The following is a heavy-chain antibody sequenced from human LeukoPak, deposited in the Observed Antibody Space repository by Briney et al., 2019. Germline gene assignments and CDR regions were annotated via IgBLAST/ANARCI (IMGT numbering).Heavy chain of an antibody. Sequence: GGSLRLPCAASGFTFSSYSMNWVRQAPGKGLEWVSSISSSSSYIYYADSVKGRFTISRDNAKNSLYLQMNSLRAEDTAVYYCAREKAGGGFDPWGQGTLVTVSS. CDR1: GFTFSSYS. V-gene: IGHV3-21*01. D-gene: IGHD1-26*01. J-gene: IGHJ5*02. CDR3: AREKAGGGFDP. CDR2: ISSSSSYI.